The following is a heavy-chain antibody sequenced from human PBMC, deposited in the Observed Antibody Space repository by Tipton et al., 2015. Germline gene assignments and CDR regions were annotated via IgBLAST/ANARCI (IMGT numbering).Heavy chain of an antibody. V-gene: IGHV4-59*12. J-gene: IGHJ5*02. D-gene: IGHD5-12*01. CDR1: GGSLRNYL. CDR2: IHYTGTT. CDR3: ARDSGYGTVAH. Sequence: TLSLTCTVSGGSLRNYLWNWIRQPPGKGLEWIGYIHYTGTTNYNPSLKSRVTISVDTSKNQFSLKLTSVTAADTAVYYCARDSGYGTVAHWGRGSLVTVSS.